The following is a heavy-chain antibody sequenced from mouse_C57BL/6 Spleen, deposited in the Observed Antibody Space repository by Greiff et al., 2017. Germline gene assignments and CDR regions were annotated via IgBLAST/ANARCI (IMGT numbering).Heavy chain of an antibody. CDR2: IHPNSGST. CDR3: ARGRDGYYDYFDY. V-gene: IGHV1-64*01. D-gene: IGHD2-3*01. J-gene: IGHJ2*01. CDR1: GYTFTSYW. Sequence: QVQLQQPGAELVKPGASVKLSCKASGYTFTSYWMHWVKQRPGQGLEWIGMIHPNSGSTNYNEKFKSKATLTVDKSSSTAYMQLSSLTSEDSAVYYCARGRDGYYDYFDYWGQGTTLTVSS.